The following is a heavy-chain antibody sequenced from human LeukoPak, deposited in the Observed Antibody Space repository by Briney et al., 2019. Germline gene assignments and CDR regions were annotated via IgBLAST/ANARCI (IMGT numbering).Heavy chain of an antibody. CDR1: GFTFGDYA. D-gene: IGHD5-12*01. Sequence: GGSLRLSCTGSGFTFGDYAMNWVRQAPGKGLEWVGFIRSKNYGGTTEYAASVKGRFTISRDDSRSIAYLRMNSLKTEDTAVYYCTRVIVATKDYWGQGTLVTVSS. CDR3: TRVIVATKDY. CDR2: IRSKNYGGTT. J-gene: IGHJ4*02. V-gene: IGHV3-49*04.